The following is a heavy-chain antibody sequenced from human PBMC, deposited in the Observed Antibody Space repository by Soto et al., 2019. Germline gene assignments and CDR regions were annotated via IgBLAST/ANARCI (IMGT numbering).Heavy chain of an antibody. Sequence: PSETLSLTCTVSGVSFISYYWSWILQPPGKGLEWIGYIYNSGSTNYNPSLKSRVTISVDTSKNQFSLKLTSVTAADTAVYYCASNRGYCRGESCVRGGYYYMDGWGKGTKVT. D-gene: IGHD2-15*01. CDR1: GVSFISYY. V-gene: IGHV4-59*08. CDR2: IYNSGST. J-gene: IGHJ6*03. CDR3: ASNRGYCRGESCVRGGYYYMDG.